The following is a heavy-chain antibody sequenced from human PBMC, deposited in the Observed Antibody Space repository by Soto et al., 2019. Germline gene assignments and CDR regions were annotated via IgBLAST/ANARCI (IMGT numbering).Heavy chain of an antibody. CDR3: ARVRITIFGVVTHAFDI. J-gene: IGHJ3*02. V-gene: IGHV3-21*01. Sequence: GGSLRLSCAASGFTFSSYSMNWVRQAPGKGLEWVSSISSSSSYIYYADSVKGRFTISRDNAKNSLYLRMNSLRAEDTAVYYCARVRITIFGVVTHAFDIWGQGTMVTVSS. D-gene: IGHD3-3*01. CDR2: ISSSSSYI. CDR1: GFTFSSYS.